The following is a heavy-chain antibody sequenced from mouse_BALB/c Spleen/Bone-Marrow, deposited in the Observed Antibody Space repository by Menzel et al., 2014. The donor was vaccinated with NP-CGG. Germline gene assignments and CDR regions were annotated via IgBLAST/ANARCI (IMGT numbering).Heavy chain of an antibody. J-gene: IGHJ1*01. V-gene: IGHV1-69*01. CDR3: ARGTGWYFDV. CDR1: GYTFTDYW. Sequence: VQLQQSGAELVMPGASVKMSCKAFGYTFTDYWMHWVKQRPGQGLEWIGAIDTSDSYTSYNQKFKGKATLTVDESSSTAYMQLSSLTSEDSAVYYCARGTGWYFDVWGAGTTVTVSS. CDR2: IDTSDSYT. D-gene: IGHD4-1*01.